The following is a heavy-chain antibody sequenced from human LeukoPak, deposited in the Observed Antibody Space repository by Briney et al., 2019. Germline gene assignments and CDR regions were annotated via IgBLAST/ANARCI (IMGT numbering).Heavy chain of an antibody. D-gene: IGHD2-2*01. V-gene: IGHV4-34*01. J-gene: IGHJ6*03. CDR2: INHSGCT. Sequence: SETPSLTCAVYGGSFSGYYRSWIRQPPGKGLEWIGEINHSGCTNYNPSLKSRVTISVDTSKNQFSLKLSSVTAADTAVYYCARASPYCSSTSCYYYYYYYMDVWGKGTTVTVSS. CDR3: ARASPYCSSTSCYYYYYYYMDV. CDR1: GGSFSGYY.